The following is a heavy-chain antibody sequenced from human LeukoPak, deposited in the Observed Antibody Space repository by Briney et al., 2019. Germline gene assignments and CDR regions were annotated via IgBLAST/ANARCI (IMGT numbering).Heavy chain of an antibody. D-gene: IGHD3-3*01. CDR3: VRRSHKKYDFWRKRWYYCYL. V-gene: IGHV4-38-2*01. J-gene: IGHJ4*02. Sequence: SETLSLTCAVSGYSISSGYYCGWIRQPPGKGLEWIGSIYHSGSTYYNPSLNSRVTISVDTSKNQFSLRLSSVTAADTPVYDFVRRSHKKYDFWRKRWYYCYLCGQGTLVTVSS. CDR1: GYSISSGYY. CDR2: IYHSGST.